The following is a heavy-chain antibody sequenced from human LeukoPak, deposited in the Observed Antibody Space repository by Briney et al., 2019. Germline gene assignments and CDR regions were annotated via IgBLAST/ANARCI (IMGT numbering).Heavy chain of an antibody. Sequence: GGSLRLSCAASGFTFSSYCMNWVRQAPGKGLEWVSSISSSSSYIYYADSVKGRFTISRDNAKNSLYLQMNSLRAKDTAVYYCARDTYCGGDCYSNYFDYWGQGTLVTVSS. D-gene: IGHD2-21*02. J-gene: IGHJ4*02. V-gene: IGHV3-21*01. CDR1: GFTFSSYC. CDR3: ARDTYCGGDCYSNYFDY. CDR2: ISSSSSYI.